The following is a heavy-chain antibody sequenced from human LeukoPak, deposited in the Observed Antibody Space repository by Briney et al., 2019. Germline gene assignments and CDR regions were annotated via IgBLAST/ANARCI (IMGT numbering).Heavy chain of an antibody. CDR1: GNYW. J-gene: IGHJ4*02. CDR2: INSDGSWT. CDR3: VSFYETY. D-gene: IGHD2-2*01. V-gene: IGHV3-74*01. Sequence: GGSLRLSCAASGNYWMHWVRQAPGKGLVWVSHINSDGSWTSYADSVKGRFTISKDNAKNTVYLQMSNLRAEDTAVSYCVSFYETYWGRGTLVTVSS.